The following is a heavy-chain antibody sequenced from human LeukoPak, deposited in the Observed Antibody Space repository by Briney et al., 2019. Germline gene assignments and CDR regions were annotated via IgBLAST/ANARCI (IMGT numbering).Heavy chain of an antibody. Sequence: GASVKVSCKASGYTFTSYDINWVRQATGQGLEWMGWMNPNSGNTGYAQKFQGRVTITRNTSISTAYMELSSLRSEDTAVYYCAREAGVPAAYYYMDVWGKGTTVTVSS. J-gene: IGHJ6*03. CDR3: AREAGVPAAYYYMDV. V-gene: IGHV1-8*01. D-gene: IGHD2-2*01. CDR2: MNPNSGNT. CDR1: GYTFTSYD.